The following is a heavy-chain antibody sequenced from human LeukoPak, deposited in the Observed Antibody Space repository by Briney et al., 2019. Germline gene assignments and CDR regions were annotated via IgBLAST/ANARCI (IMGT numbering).Heavy chain of an antibody. J-gene: IGHJ5*02. Sequence: SETLSLTCTASGGSISSYYWSWIRQPPGKGLEWIGYIYYSGSTNYNPSLKSRATISVDTSKNQFSLKLSSVTAADTAVYYCARAVAVAANWFDPWGQGTLVTVSS. CDR3: ARAVAVAANWFDP. CDR1: GGSISSYY. D-gene: IGHD6-19*01. CDR2: IYYSGST. V-gene: IGHV4-59*01.